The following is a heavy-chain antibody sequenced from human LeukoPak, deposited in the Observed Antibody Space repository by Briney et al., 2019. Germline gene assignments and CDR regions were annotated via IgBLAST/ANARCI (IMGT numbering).Heavy chain of an antibody. CDR3: ARSAKYCSGGSCFFDY. V-gene: IGHV4-34*01. CDR1: GGSFSGYY. D-gene: IGHD2-15*01. J-gene: IGHJ4*02. CDR2: INHSGST. Sequence: SETLSLTCAVYGGSFSGYYWSWIRQPPGKGLEWIGEINHSGSTNYNPSLKSRVTISVDTSKNQFSLKLSSVTAADTAVYYCARSAKYCSGGSCFFDYWGQGTLVTVSS.